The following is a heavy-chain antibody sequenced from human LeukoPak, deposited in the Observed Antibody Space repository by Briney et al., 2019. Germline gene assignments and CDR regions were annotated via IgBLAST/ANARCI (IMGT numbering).Heavy chain of an antibody. D-gene: IGHD2-2*01. Sequence: ASVKVSCKASGYTFTSYDINWVRQATGQGLEWMGIINPSGGSTSYAQKFQGRVTMTRDTSTSTVYMELSSLRSEDTAVYYCARDSNPAYCSSTSCSMVAFDIWGQGTMVTVSS. CDR2: INPSGGST. J-gene: IGHJ3*02. CDR3: ARDSNPAYCSSTSCSMVAFDI. CDR1: GYTFTSYD. V-gene: IGHV1-46*01.